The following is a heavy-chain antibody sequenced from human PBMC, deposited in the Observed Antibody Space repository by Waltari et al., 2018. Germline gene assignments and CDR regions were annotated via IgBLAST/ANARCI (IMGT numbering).Heavy chain of an antibody. J-gene: IGHJ6*02. CDR2: LNPNSGDT. Sequence: QVQLVQSEAEVKKPGAAVILSCKTSGYSFTSYDINWVRQASGQGPEWRGWLNPNSGDTHHAHNFQGRITMTTDTSINTAFLELTSLRSEDTAVYYCARGVGGAARGYYGMDVWGQGTSVTVS. V-gene: IGHV1-8*01. CDR3: ARGVGGAARGYYGMDV. CDR1: GYSFTSYD. D-gene: IGHD1-26*01.